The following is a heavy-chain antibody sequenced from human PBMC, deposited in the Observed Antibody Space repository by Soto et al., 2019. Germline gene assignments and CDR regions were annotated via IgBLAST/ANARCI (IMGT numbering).Heavy chain of an antibody. J-gene: IGHJ4*02. CDR3: ARGAFGSYYVDY. CDR1: GFTFTSYW. V-gene: IGHV3-74*01. Sequence: GGSLRLSCAASGFTFTSYWMHWVRQAPGKGLLWMSRIKGDETTSSYADSVKGRFTISRDNAKNTVYLQMNSLRTEDTAVYYCARGAFGSYYVDYWGQGTLVTVSS. D-gene: IGHD3-10*01. CDR2: IKGDETTS.